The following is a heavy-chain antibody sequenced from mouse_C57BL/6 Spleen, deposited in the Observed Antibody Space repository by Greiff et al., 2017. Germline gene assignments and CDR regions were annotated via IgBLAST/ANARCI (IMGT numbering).Heavy chain of an antibody. CDR3: ARSDDYESFAY. D-gene: IGHD2-4*01. CDR2: IDPETGGT. CDR1: GYTFTDYE. Sequence: VQLQQSGAELVRPGASVTLSCKASGYTFTDYEMHWVKQTPVHGLEWIGAIDPETGGTDYNQKFKGKAILTADKSSSTAYMELRSLTSEDSAVYYCARSDDYESFAYWGQGTLVTVSA. V-gene: IGHV1-15*01. J-gene: IGHJ3*01.